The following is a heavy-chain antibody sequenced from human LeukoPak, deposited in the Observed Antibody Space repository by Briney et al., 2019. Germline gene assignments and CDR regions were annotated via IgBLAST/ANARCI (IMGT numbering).Heavy chain of an antibody. Sequence: ASVKVSCKASGYTFTSYAMHWVRQAPGQRLEWMGWINAGSGNTKYSQKFQGRVTITRDTSASTAYMELSSLRSEDTAVYYCARAPGYYYGSGSPFGAFDIWGQGTMVTVSS. V-gene: IGHV1-3*01. CDR2: INAGSGNT. CDR3: ARAPGYYYGSGSPFGAFDI. CDR1: GYTFTSYA. D-gene: IGHD3-10*01. J-gene: IGHJ3*02.